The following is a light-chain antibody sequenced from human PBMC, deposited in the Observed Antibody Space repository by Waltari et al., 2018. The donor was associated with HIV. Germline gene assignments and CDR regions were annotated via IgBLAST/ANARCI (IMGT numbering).Light chain of an antibody. CDR2: GNS. J-gene: IGLJ1*01. CDR1: SSNIGAGYH. V-gene: IGLV1-40*01. Sequence: QSVLTQPPSVSGAPGQRVTISCTGSSSNIGAGYHVHWYQQLPGTAPKLLIYGNSNRPSGVPDRFSGSKSGTSASLAITGLQAEDEADYHCQSHDSSLSGYVFRTGTKVTVL. CDR3: QSHDSSLSGYV.